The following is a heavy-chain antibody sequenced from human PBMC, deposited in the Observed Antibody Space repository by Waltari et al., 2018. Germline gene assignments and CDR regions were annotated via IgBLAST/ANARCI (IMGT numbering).Heavy chain of an antibody. V-gene: IGHV1-69*10. D-gene: IGHD5-12*01. CDR1: GGTFSSYA. J-gene: IGHJ6*03. CDR3: AREVATILGMGMDV. CDR2: IIPIPGRA. Sequence: QVQLVQSGAEVKKPGSSVKVSCKASGGTFSSYALSWVRQAPGQGLEWMGGIIPIPGRANYAQKFQGRVTMTADKSTSTAYMELSSLRSEDTAVYYCAREVATILGMGMDVWGKGTTVTVSS.